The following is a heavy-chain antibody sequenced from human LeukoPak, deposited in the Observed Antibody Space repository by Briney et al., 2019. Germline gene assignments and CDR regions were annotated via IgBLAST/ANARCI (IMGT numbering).Heavy chain of an antibody. CDR3: AKLARGGGQFFDY. V-gene: IGHV3-23*01. D-gene: IGHD2-15*01. Sequence: GGSLRLSCAASGFTFSSYAMIWVRQAPGKGLEWVSAISGSGGDTYYADSVKGRFTIFRDNSKNTVYLRMNSLRAEDTAVYYCAKLARGGGQFFDYWGQGTLVTVSS. J-gene: IGHJ4*02. CDR1: GFTFSSYA. CDR2: ISGSGGDT.